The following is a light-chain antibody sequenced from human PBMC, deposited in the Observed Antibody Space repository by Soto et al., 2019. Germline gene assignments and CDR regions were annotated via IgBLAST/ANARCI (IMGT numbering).Light chain of an antibody. J-gene: IGKJ5*01. CDR2: GAS. CDR3: QQYNNWLIT. CDR1: LSVSSN. Sequence: EIVMTQSPATLSVSPGERATLSCRASLSVSSNLAWYQQKPGEAPRLLIYGASTRATGIPARFSGSGSGTAFTVTVSSLQSEDFAFYYCQQYNNWLITFGQGTRLEIK. V-gene: IGKV3-15*01.